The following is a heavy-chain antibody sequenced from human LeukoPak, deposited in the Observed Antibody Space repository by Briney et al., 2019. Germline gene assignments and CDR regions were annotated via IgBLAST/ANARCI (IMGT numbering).Heavy chain of an antibody. Sequence: PGRSLRLSCAASGFTFSSYAMHWVRQAPGKGLEWVAVISYDGSNKYYADSVKGRFTTSRDNSKNTLYLQMNSLRAEDTAVYYCARAESGYCSSTSCYVGGGDYWGQGTLVTVSS. D-gene: IGHD2-2*01. J-gene: IGHJ4*02. CDR1: GFTFSSYA. V-gene: IGHV3-30*04. CDR3: ARAESGYCSSTSCYVGGGDY. CDR2: ISYDGSNK.